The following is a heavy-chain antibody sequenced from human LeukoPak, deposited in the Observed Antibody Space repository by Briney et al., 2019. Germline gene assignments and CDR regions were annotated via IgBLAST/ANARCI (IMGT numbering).Heavy chain of an antibody. CDR2: INPNSGDT. J-gene: IGHJ4*02. CDR3: ARDYCSSTSCLFDY. V-gene: IGHV1-2*06. Sequence: ASVKVSCKASGYTFTGYHTHWVRRAPGQGLEWMGRINPNSGDTNYAQKFQGRVTMTRDTSISTAYMELSRLRSDDTAVYYCARDYCSSTSCLFDYWGQGALVTVSS. D-gene: IGHD2-2*01. CDR1: GYTFTGYH.